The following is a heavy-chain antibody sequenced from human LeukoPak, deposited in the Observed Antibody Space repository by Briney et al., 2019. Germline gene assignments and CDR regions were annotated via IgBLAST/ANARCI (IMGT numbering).Heavy chain of an antibody. CDR3: ARLSQQLGDFDY. CDR2: IYHSGST. V-gene: IGHV4-38-2*01. Sequence: SETLSLTCAVSGYSISSGYSWGWIRKPPGKGREWIGSIYHSGSTYYNPSLKSRVTISVDTSKNQFSLKLSSVTAADTAVYYCARLSQQLGDFDYWGQGTLVTVSS. D-gene: IGHD6-13*01. J-gene: IGHJ4*02. CDR1: GYSISSGYS.